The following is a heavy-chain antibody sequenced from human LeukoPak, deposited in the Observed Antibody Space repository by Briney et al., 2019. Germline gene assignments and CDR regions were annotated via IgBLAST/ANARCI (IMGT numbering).Heavy chain of an antibody. CDR2: INHSGST. J-gene: IGHJ4*02. V-gene: IGHV4-34*01. CDR1: GGSLSGYY. Sequence: SETLSLTCAVYGGSLSGYYWSWIRQPPGKGLEWIGEINHSGSTNYNPSLKSRVTISVDTSKNQFSLKLSSVTAADMAVYHCARHSRTYYDILSGPYGGYFDYWGQRTLVSVSS. D-gene: IGHD3-9*01. CDR3: ARHSRTYYDILSGPYGGYFDY.